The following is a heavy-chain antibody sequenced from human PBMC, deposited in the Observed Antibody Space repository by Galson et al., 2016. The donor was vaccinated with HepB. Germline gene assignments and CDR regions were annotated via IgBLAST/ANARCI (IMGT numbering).Heavy chain of an antibody. D-gene: IGHD6-19*01. J-gene: IGHJ4*02. CDR2: IYYSGST. V-gene: IGHV4-39*01. CDR3: ARKSLAGRVDY. CDR1: GGSISSSNYY. Sequence: SETLSLTCTVSGGSISSSNYYWGWIRQPPGKGLEWIGSIYYSGSTYYNPPLKSRVTISVDTSKNQFSLKLSSVTAADTSVYYCARKSLAGRVDYWGQGTLVTVSS.